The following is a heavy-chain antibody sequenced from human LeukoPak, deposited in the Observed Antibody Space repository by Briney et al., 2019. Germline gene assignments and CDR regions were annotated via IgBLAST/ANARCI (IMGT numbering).Heavy chain of an antibody. CDR3: AQGGRITMVRGVQRDHYFNY. J-gene: IGHJ4*02. Sequence: GGSLRLSCAASDFSFTTYAMSWVRQAPGKGLEWVSSISGGDPTTYYADSVRGRFSISRDNSKNTLYLQMNSLRAEDTAVYYCAQGGRITMVRGVQRDHYFNYWGQGTLVTVSS. D-gene: IGHD3-10*01. V-gene: IGHV3-23*01. CDR2: ISGGDPTT. CDR1: DFSFTTYA.